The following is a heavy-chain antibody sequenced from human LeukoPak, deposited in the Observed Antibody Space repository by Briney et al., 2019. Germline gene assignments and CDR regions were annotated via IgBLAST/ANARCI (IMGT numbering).Heavy chain of an antibody. J-gene: IGHJ4*02. CDR3: ARTLIVVVPAASDY. Sequence: GASVKVSCKASGYTFTSYAMHWVRQAPGQRLEWMGWINAGNGNTKYSQKFQGRVTIARDTSASTAYMELSSLRSEDTAVYYCARTLIVVVPAASDYWGQGTLATVSS. V-gene: IGHV1-3*01. CDR2: INAGNGNT. D-gene: IGHD2-2*01. CDR1: GYTFTSYA.